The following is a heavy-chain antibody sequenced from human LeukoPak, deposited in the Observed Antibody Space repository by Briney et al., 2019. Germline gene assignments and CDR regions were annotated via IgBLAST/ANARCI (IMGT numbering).Heavy chain of an antibody. J-gene: IGHJ4*02. CDR1: GFTFSSYA. CDR3: AKELQPLAYYYDSSGYFDY. D-gene: IGHD3-22*01. V-gene: IGHV3-23*01. CDR2: ISGSGGST. Sequence: QPGGSLRLSCAASGFTFSSYAMSWVRQAPGKGLEWVSAISGSGGSTYYADSVKGRFTISRDNSKNTLYLQMNSLRAEDTAVYYCAKELQPLAYYYDSSGYFDYWGQGTLVTVSS.